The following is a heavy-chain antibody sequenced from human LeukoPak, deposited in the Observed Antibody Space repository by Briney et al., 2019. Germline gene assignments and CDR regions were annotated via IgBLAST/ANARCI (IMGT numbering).Heavy chain of an antibody. D-gene: IGHD1-26*01. Sequence: ASVKVSCKASGYTFTGYYMHWVRQAPGQGLEWMGWINPNSGGTNYAQKFQGRVTMTRDTSISTAYMELSRLRSDDTAVYYCAVGIVGASRLADYWGQGTLVTVSS. J-gene: IGHJ4*02. CDR3: AVGIVGASRLADY. CDR2: INPNSGGT. V-gene: IGHV1-2*02. CDR1: GYTFTGYY.